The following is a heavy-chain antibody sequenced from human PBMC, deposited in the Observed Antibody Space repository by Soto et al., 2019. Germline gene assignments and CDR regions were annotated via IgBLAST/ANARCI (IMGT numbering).Heavy chain of an antibody. CDR1: DHTFSKLK. J-gene: IGHJ4*02. CDR3: ARRKDRSGPIYFDD. Sequence: GXSGQVCYSRSDHTFSKLKIPRVRQAAGQGLEWMGWMNPNNGNTGYAQKFQGRVTMTRNTSISTAYLELSGLKYEDTAVYYCARRKDRSGPIYFDDWGQGTLGT. V-gene: IGHV1-8*01. CDR2: MNPNNGNT.